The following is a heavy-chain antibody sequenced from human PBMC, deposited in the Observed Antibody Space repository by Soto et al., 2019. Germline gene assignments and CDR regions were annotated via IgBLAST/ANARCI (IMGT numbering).Heavy chain of an antibody. Sequence: PGGSLRLSCAASGFTFSSYAMHWVRQAPGKGLEWVAVISYDGSKEYYADSVKGRFTISRDNSKNTLYVQMNSLRAEDTAVYYCARVSTVGSSCYVGWFDPWGQGTLVTVSS. V-gene: IGHV3-30-3*01. CDR2: ISYDGSKE. J-gene: IGHJ5*02. CDR3: ARVSTVGSSCYVGWFDP. D-gene: IGHD6-13*01. CDR1: GFTFSSYA.